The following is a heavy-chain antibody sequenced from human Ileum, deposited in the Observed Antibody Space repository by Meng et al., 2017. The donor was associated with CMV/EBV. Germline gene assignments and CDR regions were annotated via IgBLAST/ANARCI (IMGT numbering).Heavy chain of an antibody. D-gene: IGHD3-10*01. Sequence: ASVKVSCKASGYTFSTYGISWVRQAPGQGLEWVAWINLDNSNIKYAQKFQGRVSVTTDTSTSTAYMELRSLGSDDTAVYCWSGGRGIGPDSRDFWGQGTRVTVSS. CDR2: INLDNSNI. J-gene: IGHJ6*02. CDR1: GYTFSTYG. V-gene: IGHV1-18*01. CDR3: SGGRGIGPDSRDF.